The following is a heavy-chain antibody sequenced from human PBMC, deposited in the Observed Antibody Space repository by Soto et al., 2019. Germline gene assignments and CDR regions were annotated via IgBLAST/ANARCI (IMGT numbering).Heavy chain of an antibody. Sequence: AASVKVSCKASGYIFTAYSMHWVRQAPGQGLEWMGVVNPSGGSTNYAQKFQGRITMTRDTSTSTVYMDLSSLTSEDTAVYYCAREENCSDGICYSEYLKRCGPGTMVTVSS. CDR3: AREENCSDGICYSEYLKR. D-gene: IGHD2-15*01. J-gene: IGHJ1*01. CDR1: GYIFTAYS. V-gene: IGHV1-46*01. CDR2: VNPSGGST.